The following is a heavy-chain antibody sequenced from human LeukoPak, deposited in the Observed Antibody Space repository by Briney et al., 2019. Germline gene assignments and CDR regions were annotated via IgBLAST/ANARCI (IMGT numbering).Heavy chain of an antibody. CDR3: ARGLITFGGVYFDY. J-gene: IGHJ4*02. D-gene: IGHD3-16*01. Sequence: GGSLRLSCAASGFTVSSNYMSWVRQAPGKGLECVSVIYSGGSTYYADSVKGRFTISRDNSKNTLYLQMNSLRAEDTAVYYCARGLITFGGVYFDYWGQGTLVTVSS. CDR1: GFTVSSNY. CDR2: IYSGGST. V-gene: IGHV3-53*01.